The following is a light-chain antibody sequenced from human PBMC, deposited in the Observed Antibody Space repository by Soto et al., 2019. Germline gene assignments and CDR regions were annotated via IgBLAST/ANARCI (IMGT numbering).Light chain of an antibody. V-gene: IGLV2-11*01. CDR3: CSYAGSYTYV. J-gene: IGLJ1*01. CDR1: SSDVGGYSF. CDR2: DVT. Sequence: QSALTQPRSVSGSPGQSVTISCTGTSSDVGGYSFVSWYQQHPGKAPKLMIYDVTNRPSGVPDRFSGSKSGNTASLTISGLQAEDEADYYCCSYAGSYTYVFGTGTKLTVL.